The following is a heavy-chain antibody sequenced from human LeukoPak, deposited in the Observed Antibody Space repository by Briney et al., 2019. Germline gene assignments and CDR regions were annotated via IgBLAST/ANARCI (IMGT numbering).Heavy chain of an antibody. Sequence: PGGSLRLSCAASGFTFSDYYMSWIRQAPGKGLEWVSYVSSSGSTIYYADSMKGRFTISRDNAKNSLYLQMNSLRAEDTAVYYCARGGDFWSGYYSTFDYWGQGTLVTVSS. CDR2: VSSSGSTI. CDR3: ARGGDFWSGYYSTFDY. V-gene: IGHV3-11*01. D-gene: IGHD3-3*01. J-gene: IGHJ4*02. CDR1: GFTFSDYY.